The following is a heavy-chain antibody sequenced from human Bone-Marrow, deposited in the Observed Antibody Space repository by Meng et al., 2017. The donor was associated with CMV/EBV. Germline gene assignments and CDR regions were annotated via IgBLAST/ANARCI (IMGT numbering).Heavy chain of an antibody. V-gene: IGHV4-34*09. CDR3: ARVVVVVPAARFDP. CDR2: INHSGST. D-gene: IGHD2-2*01. CDR1: GGSFSGYY. Sequence: CDVYGGSFSGYYWSWIRQPPGKGIEWIGEINHSGSTNYNPSLKSRVTISVDTSKNQFSLKLSSVTAADTAVYYCARVVVVVPAARFDPWGQGTLVTVSS. J-gene: IGHJ5*02.